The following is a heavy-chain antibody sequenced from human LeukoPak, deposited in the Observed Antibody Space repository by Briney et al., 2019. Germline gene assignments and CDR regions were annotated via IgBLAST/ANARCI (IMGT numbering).Heavy chain of an antibody. D-gene: IGHD3-22*01. Sequence: GGSLRLSCSASGFAFSSYAMNWVRQAPGKGLEYVSGISGDGGDTYHAVSVKGRFIISRDNSKNRLSLQMSSLRAEDTAVYYCVKGYYYDTSGYYDFWGQGTRVTVSS. CDR2: ISGDGGDT. CDR3: VKGYYYDTSGYYDF. J-gene: IGHJ4*02. V-gene: IGHV3-64D*09. CDR1: GFAFSSYA.